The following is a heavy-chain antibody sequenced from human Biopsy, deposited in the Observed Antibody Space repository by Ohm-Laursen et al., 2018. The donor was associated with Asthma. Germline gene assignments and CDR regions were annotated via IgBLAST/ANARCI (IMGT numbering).Heavy chain of an antibody. Sequence: SVKVSCKAPGGTFSNFAISWVRQAPGQGLEWLGGIMTVFGTTNYAQKFQGRVTITADESTSTAYMEVNSLRSEDTAIYYCARCQVGYSSGWSLLLKKIYYAGMDVWGQGTAVTVSS. CDR2: IMTVFGTT. CDR3: ARCQVGYSSGWSLLLKKIYYAGMDV. V-gene: IGHV1-69*13. D-gene: IGHD6-19*01. CDR1: GGTFSNFA. J-gene: IGHJ6*02.